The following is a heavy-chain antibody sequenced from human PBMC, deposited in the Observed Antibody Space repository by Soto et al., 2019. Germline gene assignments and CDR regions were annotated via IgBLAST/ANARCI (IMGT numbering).Heavy chain of an antibody. V-gene: IGHV4-59*08. CDR2: IYYSGST. CDR1: GGSISSYY. J-gene: IGHJ4*02. CDR3: ATPQLRLGELSYLN. Sequence: QVQLQESGPGLVKPSETLSLTCTVSGGSISSYYWSWIRQPPGKGLEWIGYIYYSGSTNYNPSLKRRVTISVDTSKSQFSLKLSSVTAADTAVYYCATPQLRLGELSYLNWGQGTLVTVSS. D-gene: IGHD3-16*02.